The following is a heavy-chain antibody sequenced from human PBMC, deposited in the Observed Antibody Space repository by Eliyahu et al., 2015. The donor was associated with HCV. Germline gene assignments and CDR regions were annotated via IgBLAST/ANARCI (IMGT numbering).Heavy chain of an antibody. D-gene: IGHD3-22*01. CDR2: IYPGDSDT. CDR3: ARLGGSSGYLLVGYYYYMDV. V-gene: IGHV5-51*01. Sequence: GKGLEWMGIIYPGDSDTRYSPSFQGQVTISADKSISTAYLQWSSLKASDTAMYYCARLGGSSGYLLVGYYYYMDVWGKGTTVTVSS. J-gene: IGHJ6*03.